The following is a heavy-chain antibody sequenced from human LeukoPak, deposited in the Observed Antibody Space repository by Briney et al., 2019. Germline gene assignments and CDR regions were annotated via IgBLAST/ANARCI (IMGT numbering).Heavy chain of an antibody. D-gene: IGHD6-6*01. CDR3: AKESRYSSSAGWYFDY. CDR2: IRYDGSNK. CDR1: GFTFRSYG. J-gene: IGHJ4*02. V-gene: IGHV3-30*02. Sequence: PGGSLRLSCAASGFTFRSYGMHWVRQAPGKGLEWVAFIRYDGSNKYYADSVKGRFTISRDNSKNTLYLQMNSLRAEDTAVYYCAKESRYSSSAGWYFDYWGQGTLVTVSS.